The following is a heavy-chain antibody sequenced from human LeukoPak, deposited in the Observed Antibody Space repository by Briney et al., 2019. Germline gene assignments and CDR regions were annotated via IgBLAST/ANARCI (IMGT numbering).Heavy chain of an antibody. CDR2: VNRGGAT. D-gene: IGHD2-21*02. V-gene: IGHV3-23*01. CDR3: ATDGGDVSLNY. J-gene: IGHJ4*02. Sequence: PGGSRRLSCVGSGFTFNTYALTWVRQAPGKGLEWLSLVNRGGATYYAHSVRGRFTISRDNSKNTLYLQMSSLRAEDTAVYFCATDGGDVSLNYWGQGSLVTVSS. CDR1: GFTFNTYA.